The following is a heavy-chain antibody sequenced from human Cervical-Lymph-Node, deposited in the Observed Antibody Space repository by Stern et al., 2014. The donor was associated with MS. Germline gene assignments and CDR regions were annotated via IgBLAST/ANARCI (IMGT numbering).Heavy chain of an antibody. Sequence: QVKLVESGPGLVKPSETLSLMCSVSSGFIGNNYWSWIRQPPGKGLEWIGHLYYSGCNYYNPSLKSRLTVSLDTSKNQLALRLSSVTAADTAVYYCARAGPYDYIWGNFRHRAFYFDSWGQGALVTVSS. D-gene: IGHD3-16*02. CDR3: ARAGPYDYIWGNFRHRAFYFDS. J-gene: IGHJ4*02. CDR1: SGFIGNNY. CDR2: LYYSGCN. V-gene: IGHV4-59*01.